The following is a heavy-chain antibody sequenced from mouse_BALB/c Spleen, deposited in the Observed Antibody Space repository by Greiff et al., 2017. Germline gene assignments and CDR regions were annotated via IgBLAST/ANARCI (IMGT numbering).Heavy chain of an antibody. J-gene: IGHJ4*01. V-gene: IGHV2-6-7*01. D-gene: IGHD2-1*01. CDR3: ARDLLWSPYAMDY. Sequence: QVQLKESGPGLVAPSQSLSITCTVSGFSLTGYGVNWVRQPPGKGLEWLGMIWGDGSTDYNSALKSRLSISKDNSKSQVFLKMNSLQTDDTARYYCARDLLWSPYAMDYWGQGTSVTVSS. CDR1: GFSLTGYG. CDR2: IWGDGST.